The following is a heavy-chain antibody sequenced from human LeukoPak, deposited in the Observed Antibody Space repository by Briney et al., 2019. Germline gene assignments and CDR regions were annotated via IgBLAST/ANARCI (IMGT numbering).Heavy chain of an antibody. CDR2: IYIDGNS. V-gene: IGHV4-4*07. CDR3: ARYRNISGWYSFDD. CDR1: GVSISSYH. D-gene: IGHD6-19*01. J-gene: IGHJ4*02. Sequence: PSETLSLTCTVSGVSISSYHWSWIRQSAGKGLEWIGRIYIDGNSNYNPSLKSRVTMSVDTSKNQFSLKLSSVTAADTAVYYCARYRNISGWYSFDDWGQGTLVTLCS.